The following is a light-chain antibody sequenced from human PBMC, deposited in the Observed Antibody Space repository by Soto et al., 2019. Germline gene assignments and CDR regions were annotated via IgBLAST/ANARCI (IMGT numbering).Light chain of an antibody. J-gene: IGKJ1*01. CDR1: QSVSSN. V-gene: IGKV3-15*01. Sequence: EIVMTQSPFTPSFFPGERAPLSCRASQSVSSNLAWYQQKPGQAPSLLIYGAFTRATGIPARFSGTGSGTEFTLTISSLQSEDFALYYCQQYNDWPLTFGQGTKVDIK. CDR3: QQYNDWPLT. CDR2: GAF.